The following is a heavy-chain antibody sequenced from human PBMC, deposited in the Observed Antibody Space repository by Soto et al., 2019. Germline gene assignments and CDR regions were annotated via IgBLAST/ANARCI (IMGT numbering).Heavy chain of an antibody. CDR2: IIPIFGTA. V-gene: IGHV1-69*13. J-gene: IGHJ3*02. Sequence: SVKLSCKASGVGFRSYASSWLRQAPGQGLEWMGGIIPIFGTANYAQKFQGRVTITADESTSTAYMELSSLRSEDTAVYYCAAPRNPPNYDSSGYYPDAFDIWGQGTMVTVSS. CDR1: GVGFRSYA. CDR3: AAPRNPPNYDSSGYYPDAFDI. D-gene: IGHD3-22*01.